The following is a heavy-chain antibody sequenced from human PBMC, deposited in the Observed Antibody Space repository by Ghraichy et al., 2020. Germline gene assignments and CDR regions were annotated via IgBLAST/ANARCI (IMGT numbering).Heavy chain of an antibody. CDR1: GFTFGDYA. Sequence: SLNISCTASGFTFGDYAMSWFRQAPGKGLEWVGFIRSKAYGGTTEYAASVKGRFTISRDDSKSIAYLQMNSLKTEDTAVYYCTREGQTTVTIPFDYWGQGTLVTVSS. CDR2: IRSKAYGGTT. J-gene: IGHJ4*02. V-gene: IGHV3-49*03. CDR3: TREGQTTVTIPFDY. D-gene: IGHD4-17*01.